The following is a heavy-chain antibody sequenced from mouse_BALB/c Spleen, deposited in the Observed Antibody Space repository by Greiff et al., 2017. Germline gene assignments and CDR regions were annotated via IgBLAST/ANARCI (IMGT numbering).Heavy chain of an antibody. Sequence: EVQVVESGGGLVKPGGSLKLSCAASGFTFSSYAMSWVRQTPEKRLEWVASISSGGSTYYPDSVKGRFTISRDNARNILYLQMSSLRSEDTAMYYCAREGLRLLDYWGQGTTLTVSS. CDR3: AREGLRLLDY. CDR1: GFTFSSYA. CDR2: ISSGGST. V-gene: IGHV5-6-5*01. J-gene: IGHJ2*01. D-gene: IGHD1-2*01.